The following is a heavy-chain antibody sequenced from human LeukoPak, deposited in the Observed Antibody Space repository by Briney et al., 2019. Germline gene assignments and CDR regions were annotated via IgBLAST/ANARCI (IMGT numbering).Heavy chain of an antibody. CDR2: MHYSGNT. CDR1: GGSISSYH. Sequence: SETLSLTCTVSGGSISSYHWSWIRQPPGKGLEWIGYMHYSGNTSYMPSLKSRVTISVDTSKNQLSLKLNSVTAADTAVYFCARDAGTGWYFDLWGRGTLVTVSS. D-gene: IGHD3/OR15-3a*01. J-gene: IGHJ2*01. V-gene: IGHV4-59*01. CDR3: ARDAGTGWYFDL.